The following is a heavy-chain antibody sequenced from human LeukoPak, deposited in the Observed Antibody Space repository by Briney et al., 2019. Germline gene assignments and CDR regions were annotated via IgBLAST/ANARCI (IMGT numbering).Heavy chain of an antibody. Sequence: PSETLSLTCTVSGGSISSYYWSWIRQPPGKGLEWIGYIYYSGSTNYNPSLKSRVTISVDASKNQFSLKLSSVTAADTAVYYCARRGYYYYGMDVWGQGTTVTVSS. CDR1: GGSISSYY. V-gene: IGHV4-59*01. J-gene: IGHJ6*02. CDR2: IYYSGST. CDR3: ARRGYYYYGMDV.